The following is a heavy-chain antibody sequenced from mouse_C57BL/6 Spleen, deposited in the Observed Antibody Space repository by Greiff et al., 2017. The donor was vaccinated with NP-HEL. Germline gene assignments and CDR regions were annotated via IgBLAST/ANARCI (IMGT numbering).Heavy chain of an antibody. J-gene: IGHJ3*01. CDR3: ARIYDYAPFAY. CDR2: IYPGDGDT. D-gene: IGHD2-4*01. Sequence: QVQLKQSGAELVKPGASVKISCKASGYAFSSYWMNWVKQRPGKGLEWIGQIYPGDGDTNYNGKFKGKATLTADKSSSTAYMQLSSLTSEDSAVYFCARIYDYAPFAYWGQGTLVTVSA. V-gene: IGHV1-80*01. CDR1: GYAFSSYW.